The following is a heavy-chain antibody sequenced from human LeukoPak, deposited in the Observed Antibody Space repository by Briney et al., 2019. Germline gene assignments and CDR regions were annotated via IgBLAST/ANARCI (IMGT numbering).Heavy chain of an antibody. V-gene: IGHV4-30-4*01. Sequence: PSQTLSLTCTVSGGSISSGDYYWSWIRQPPGKGLEWIGYIYYSGSTYYNPSLKSRVTISVDTSKNQFSLKLSSVTAADTAVYYCARWGSSGGYGYYGDYWGQGTLVTVSS. CDR2: IYYSGST. CDR1: GGSISSGDYY. J-gene: IGHJ4*02. CDR3: ARWGSSGGYGYYGDY. D-gene: IGHD5-18*01.